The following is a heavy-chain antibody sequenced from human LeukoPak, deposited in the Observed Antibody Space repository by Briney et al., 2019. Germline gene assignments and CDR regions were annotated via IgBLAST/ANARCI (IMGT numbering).Heavy chain of an antibody. V-gene: IGHV3-23*01. Sequence: PGGSLRLSCAASGFTFSDYSIHWVRQAPGKGLEWVAGISDSGGNTKYADSVKGRFTISRDNPKNTLYLQMNSLRAEDTAVYFCAKRGVVIRVILVGFHKEAYYFESWGQGALVTVSS. CDR3: AKRGVVIRVILVGFHKEAYYFES. CDR2: ISDSGGNT. J-gene: IGHJ4*02. D-gene: IGHD3/OR15-3a*01. CDR1: GFTFSDYS.